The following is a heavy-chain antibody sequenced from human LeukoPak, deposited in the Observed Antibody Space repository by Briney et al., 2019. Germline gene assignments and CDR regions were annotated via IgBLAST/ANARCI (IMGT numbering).Heavy chain of an antibody. CDR3: ASAVDYVVDD. CDR1: GYTFTGYY. J-gene: IGHJ4*02. D-gene: IGHD4-17*01. CDR2: IIPIFGTA. V-gene: IGHV1-69*13. Sequence: SVKVSCKASGYTFTGYYMHWVRQAPGQGLEWMGGIIPIFGTANYAQKFQGRVTITADESTSTAYMELSTLSSEGTAVYYCASAVDYVVDDWGQGTLVTVSS.